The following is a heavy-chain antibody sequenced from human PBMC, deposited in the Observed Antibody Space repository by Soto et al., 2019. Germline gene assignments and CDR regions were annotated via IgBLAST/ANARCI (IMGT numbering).Heavy chain of an antibody. D-gene: IGHD3-3*01. CDR3: AKDRAGDIYVAARSGLDY. V-gene: IGHV3-30*18. CDR2: ISYDGSNK. Sequence: PWGSLRLSCAASGFTFSSYGMHWVRQAPGKGLEWVAVISYDGSNKYYGDSVEGRFTISRDNSKNTLYLQMNSLRADDTAVYYCAKDRAGDIYVAARSGLDYWGQGTLVTVSS. CDR1: GFTFSSYG. J-gene: IGHJ4*02.